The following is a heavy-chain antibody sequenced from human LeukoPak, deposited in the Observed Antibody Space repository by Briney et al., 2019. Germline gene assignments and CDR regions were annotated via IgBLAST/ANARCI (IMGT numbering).Heavy chain of an antibody. CDR2: IYYSGST. V-gene: IGHV4-59*01. J-gene: IGHJ6*02. D-gene: IGHD6-19*01. CDR3: ARTVAPLETIPYYYYGMDV. Sequence: SETLSLTCTVSGGSISSYYWSWIRQPPGKGLEWIGYIYYSGSTNYNPSLRSRVTISVDTSKNQFSLKLSSVTAADTAVYYCARTVAPLETIPYYYYGMDVWGQGTTVTVSS. CDR1: GGSISSYY.